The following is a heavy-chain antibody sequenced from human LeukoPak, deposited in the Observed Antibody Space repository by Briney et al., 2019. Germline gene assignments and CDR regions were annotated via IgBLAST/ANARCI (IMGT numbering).Heavy chain of an antibody. D-gene: IGHD6-13*01. CDR1: GFTFSNAW. J-gene: IGHJ4*02. Sequence: GGFLRLSCAASGFTFSNAWMSWVRQAPGKGLEWVGRIKSKTDGGTTDYAAPVKGRFTISRDDSKNTLYLQMNSLKTEDTAVYYCTTDFGSSWIDYWGQGTLVTVSS. CDR3: TTDFGSSWIDY. V-gene: IGHV3-15*01. CDR2: IKSKTDGGTT.